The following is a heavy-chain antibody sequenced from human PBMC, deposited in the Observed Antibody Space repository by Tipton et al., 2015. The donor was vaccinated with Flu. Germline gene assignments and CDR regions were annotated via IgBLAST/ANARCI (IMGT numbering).Heavy chain of an antibody. D-gene: IGHD1-26*01. CDR3: AKDRGWAVEIGFGY. Sequence: SLRLSCAASGFTFSSYAMSWVRQAPGKGLEWVSGIHGSGGSTYYADSVKGRFTISRDNFKNTLYLQMNTLRAEDTAVYYCAKDRGWAVEIGFGYWGQGTLVTVSS. CDR1: GFTFSSYA. V-gene: IGHV3-23*01. CDR2: IHGSGGST. J-gene: IGHJ4*02.